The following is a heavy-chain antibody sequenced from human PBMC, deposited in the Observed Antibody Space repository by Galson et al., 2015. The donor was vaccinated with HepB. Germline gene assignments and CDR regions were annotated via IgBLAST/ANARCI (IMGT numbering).Heavy chain of an antibody. V-gene: IGHV3-30*18. CDR1: ESTFSTYG. CDR2: ISSDGSIQ. CDR3: AKPITALAFDAFDM. J-gene: IGHJ3*02. Sequence: SLRLSCAASESTFSTYGMHWVRQAPGKGLEWVALISSDGSIQYYGDSVKGRFTISRDNWKNTLHLQIHSLRAEDTAVYYCAKPITALAFDAFDMWGLGTLVTVSS. D-gene: IGHD5-18*01.